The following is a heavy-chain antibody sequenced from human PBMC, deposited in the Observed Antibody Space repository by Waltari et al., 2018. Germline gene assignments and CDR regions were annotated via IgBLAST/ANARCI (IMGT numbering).Heavy chain of an antibody. D-gene: IGHD3-3*01. V-gene: IGHV4-34*01. CDR3: ARGWATIFGVVRGWFDP. CDR2: INHSGST. J-gene: IGHJ5*02. Sequence: QVQLQQWGAGLLKPSETLSLTCAVYGGSFSGYYWSWIRQPPGKGLAWIGEINHSGSTNDNPSLKSRVTISVDTSKNQFALKLSSVTAADTAVYYCARGWATIFGVVRGWFDPWGQGTLVTVSS. CDR1: GGSFSGYY.